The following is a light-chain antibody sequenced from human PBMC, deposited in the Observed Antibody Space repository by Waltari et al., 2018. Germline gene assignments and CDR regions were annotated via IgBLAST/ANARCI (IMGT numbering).Light chain of an antibody. CDR2: DFN. J-gene: IGLJ2*01. Sequence: QSALSQPASVSGSPGQSITISCTGASSDVGGHDYVSWYQQHPGKAPKLIIRDFNNLPSGFSNRFAGSKSGNTASLTISGLQAEDEADYYCSSYSTSSSLILFGEGTKVTVL. V-gene: IGLV2-14*03. CDR3: SSYSTSSSLIL. CDR1: SSDVGGHDY.